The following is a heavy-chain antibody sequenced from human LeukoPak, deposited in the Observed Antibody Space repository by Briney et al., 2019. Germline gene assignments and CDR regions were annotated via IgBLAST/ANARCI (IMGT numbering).Heavy chain of an antibody. V-gene: IGHV3-30*03. Sequence: AGGSLRLSCAASGFTFINYGMYWVRQAPGKGLEWVAVISYDGSYKYYADSVKGRFTISRDNSKNTLYLQMNSLRAEDTAVYYCARIPIGEWLFDYWGQGTLVTVSS. CDR1: GFTFINYG. CDR2: ISYDGSYK. CDR3: ARIPIGEWLFDY. D-gene: IGHD3-3*01. J-gene: IGHJ4*02.